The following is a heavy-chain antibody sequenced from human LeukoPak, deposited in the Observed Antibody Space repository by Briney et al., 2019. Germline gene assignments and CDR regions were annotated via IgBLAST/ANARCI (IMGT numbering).Heavy chain of an antibody. D-gene: IGHD3-10*01. V-gene: IGHV4-59*12. J-gene: IGHJ5*02. CDR2: IYYSGST. Sequence: SETLSLTCTVSGGSIRSYYWSWIRQPPGKGLEWIGYIYYSGSTNYNPSLKSRVTISVGTSKNQISLKLKSVTAADTAVYYCARDSGTSGEVKFDPWGQGALVTVSS. CDR1: GGSIRSYY. CDR3: ARDSGTSGEVKFDP.